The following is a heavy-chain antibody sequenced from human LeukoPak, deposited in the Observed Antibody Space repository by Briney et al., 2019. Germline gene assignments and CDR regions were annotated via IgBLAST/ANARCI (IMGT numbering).Heavy chain of an antibody. D-gene: IGHD2-15*01. J-gene: IGHJ6*02. Sequence: GASVKVSCKASGYTSTDYYMHWVRRAPGQGPEWMGWINPNSGGAVYAHKFQGRVTMTRDTSISTAYMELSRLTSDDTAVYYCARDSLLIAATYTTNNYYYPMDVWGQGTTVTVSS. CDR1: GYTSTDYY. V-gene: IGHV1-2*07. CDR2: INPNSGGA. CDR3: ARDSLLIAATYTTNNYYYPMDV.